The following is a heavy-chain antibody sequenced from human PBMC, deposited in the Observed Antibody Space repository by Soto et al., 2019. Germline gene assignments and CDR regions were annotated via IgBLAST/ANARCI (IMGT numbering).Heavy chain of an antibody. J-gene: IGHJ6*03. CDR2: ISGSGGST. D-gene: IGHD2-8*01. CDR3: AKAGVEDIVLMVYAKPRTSPYYYYYMDV. Sequence: GGSLRLSCAASGFTFSSYAMSWVRQAPGKGLEWVSAISGSGGSTYYADSVKGRFTISRDNAKNRLYLQMDSLRAEDTAGYYCAKAGVEDIVLMVYAKPRTSPYYYYYMDVWGKGTTVTVSS. CDR1: GFTFSSYA. V-gene: IGHV3-23*01.